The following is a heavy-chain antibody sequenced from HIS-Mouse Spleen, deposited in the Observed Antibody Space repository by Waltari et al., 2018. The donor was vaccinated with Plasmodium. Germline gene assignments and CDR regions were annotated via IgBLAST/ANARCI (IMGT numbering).Heavy chain of an antibody. CDR3: ARGSAGDAFDI. J-gene: IGHJ3*02. D-gene: IGHD6-19*01. Sequence: QVQLVQSGAEVKKPGASVKVSCKASGYTFTSYGISWVRQAPGQGLEWMGWDSPYNGNTNFAPKLQGRVTMTTATSTSTAYMGLRSLGADDAAVYYCARGSAGDAFDIWGQGTMVTVSS. V-gene: IGHV1-18*01. CDR1: GYTFTSYG. CDR2: DSPYNGNT.